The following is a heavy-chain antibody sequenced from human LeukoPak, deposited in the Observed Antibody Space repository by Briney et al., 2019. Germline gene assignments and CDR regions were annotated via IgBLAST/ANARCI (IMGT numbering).Heavy chain of an antibody. CDR1: GHTFTSYH. CDR2: IIPIFGTA. CDR3: ARSRVFFAVGLYYMDV. D-gene: IGHD2/OR15-2a*01. Sequence: ASVKVSCKASGHTFTSYHMHWVRQAPGQGLEWMGGIIPIFGTANYAQKFQGRVTITTDESTSTAYMELSSLRSEDTAVYYCARSRVFFAVGLYYMDVWGKGTTVTVSS. V-gene: IGHV1-69*05. J-gene: IGHJ6*03.